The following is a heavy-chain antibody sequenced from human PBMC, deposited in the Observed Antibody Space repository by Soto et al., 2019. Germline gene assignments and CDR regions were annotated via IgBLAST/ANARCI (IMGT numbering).Heavy chain of an antibody. CDR1: GFTFSSYE. D-gene: IGHD3-22*01. J-gene: IGHJ4*02. V-gene: IGHV3-48*03. CDR2: IDRSGRNK. Sequence: GGSLRLSCVASGFTFSSYEMNWVRQAPGKGLEWVSYIDRSGRNKYYADSVKGRFTISRDSAKNSLYLQMHSLTAEDTAVYYCARDSTYYDSSDYFDHWGQGTPVTVSS. CDR3: ARDSTYYDSSDYFDH.